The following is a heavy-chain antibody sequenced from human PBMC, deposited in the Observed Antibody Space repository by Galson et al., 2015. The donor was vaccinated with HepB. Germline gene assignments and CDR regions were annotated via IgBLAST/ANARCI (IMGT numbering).Heavy chain of an antibody. D-gene: IGHD3-22*01. CDR1: GYIFTTYW. CDR2: IYPTDYDT. CDR3: VRQADYIASSGYYSEY. J-gene: IGHJ4*02. Sequence: QSGAEVKQPGESLKISCKGSGYIFTTYWIGWVRQMPGKGLEWMGIIYPTDYDTKYSPSFQGQVTLSADRSISTAYPQWSSLRASDSAIYYCVRQADYIASSGYYSEYWGQGTLVAVSS. V-gene: IGHV5-51*01.